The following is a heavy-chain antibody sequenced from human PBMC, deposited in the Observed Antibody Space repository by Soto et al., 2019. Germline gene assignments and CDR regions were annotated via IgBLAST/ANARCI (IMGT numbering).Heavy chain of an antibody. CDR2: IRSKANSYAT. Sequence: EVQLVESGGGLVQPGGSLKLSCAASGFTFSGSAMHWVRQASGKGLEWVGRIRSKANSYATAYAASVKGRFTISRDDSENTAYLQMTSLKTEDTPVYYCTVGDCGHYGYDYGLDVWGQGTTVTVSS. CDR1: GFTFSGSA. V-gene: IGHV3-73*02. J-gene: IGHJ6*02. D-gene: IGHD4-17*01. CDR3: TVGDCGHYGYDYGLDV.